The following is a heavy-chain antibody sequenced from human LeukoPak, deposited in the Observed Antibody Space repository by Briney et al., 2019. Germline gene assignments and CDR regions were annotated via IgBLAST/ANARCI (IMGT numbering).Heavy chain of an antibody. CDR3: ARHDSGYDVMDV. V-gene: IGHV4-38-2*02. D-gene: IGHD3-22*01. Sequence: SETLSLTCTVSGYSISSYYYWGWIRPPPGKGLEWIGSIYYSGSTYYNPSLKSRVTISVDTSKNQFSLKLSSVTAADTAVYYCARHDSGYDVMDVWGKGTTVTISS. CDR1: GYSISSYYY. CDR2: IYYSGST. J-gene: IGHJ6*04.